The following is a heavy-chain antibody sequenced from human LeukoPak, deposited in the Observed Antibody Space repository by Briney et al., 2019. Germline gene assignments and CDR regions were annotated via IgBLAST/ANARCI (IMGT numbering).Heavy chain of an antibody. CDR2: IKQDGTAK. CDR1: GFTFSSYW. J-gene: IGHJ3*02. Sequence: PGGSLRLSYTASGFTFSSYWMSWVRQAPGKGLEWVANIKQDGTAKYYVDSVKGRFTISRDNAKNSLYLQMNSLRVEDTAVYYCARGDFYGSGTSFIDAFDIWGQGTMVTVSS. CDR3: ARGDFYGSGTSFIDAFDI. V-gene: IGHV3-7*01. D-gene: IGHD3-10*01.